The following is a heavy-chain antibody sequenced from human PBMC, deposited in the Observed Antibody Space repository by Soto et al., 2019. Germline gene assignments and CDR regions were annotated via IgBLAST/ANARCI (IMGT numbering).Heavy chain of an antibody. V-gene: IGHV3-23*01. J-gene: IGHJ6*02. CDR3: ANPAQRWLVRGYGTDV. Sequence: EVQLLESGGGLIRPGGSLRLSCVASGFTFSNYAMTWVRQAPGKGLEWVSSIDSSGGDMFYADSVKGRFTISRDNSKNTLYLQLNSLRAEDPAVYYCANPAQRWLVRGYGTDVWGQGTTVTVSS. CDR2: IDSSGGDM. D-gene: IGHD6-19*01. CDR1: GFTFSNYA.